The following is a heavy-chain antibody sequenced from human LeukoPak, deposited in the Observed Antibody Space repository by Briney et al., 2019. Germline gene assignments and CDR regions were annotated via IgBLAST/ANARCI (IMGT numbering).Heavy chain of an antibody. Sequence: SETLSLTCTVPGGSISSSSYSWGWFRQPPWKGLEWIGSIYYSGSTYKSPSLKSRVTISVETSKNQFSLKLSSVTAAYTAVYYCARHSPSGWLDYWGQGTLVTVSS. CDR3: ARHSPSGWLDY. CDR2: IYYSGST. V-gene: IGHV4-39*01. D-gene: IGHD6-19*01. J-gene: IGHJ4*02. CDR1: GGSISSSSYS.